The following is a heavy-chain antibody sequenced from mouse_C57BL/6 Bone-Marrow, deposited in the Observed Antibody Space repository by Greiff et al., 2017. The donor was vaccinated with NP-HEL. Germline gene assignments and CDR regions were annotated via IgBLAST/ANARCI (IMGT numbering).Heavy chain of an antibody. D-gene: IGHD2-4*01. CDR1: GYTFTSYG. J-gene: IGHJ3*01. CDR3: ASEGDYVPFAY. Sequence: QVQLQQSGAELARPGASVKLSCKASGYTFTSYGISWVKRRTGQGLEWIGVIYPRSGNTYYNEKFKGKATLTADKSSSTAYMELRSLTSEDSAVYVCASEGDYVPFAYWGQGTLVTVSA. V-gene: IGHV1-81*01. CDR2: IYPRSGNT.